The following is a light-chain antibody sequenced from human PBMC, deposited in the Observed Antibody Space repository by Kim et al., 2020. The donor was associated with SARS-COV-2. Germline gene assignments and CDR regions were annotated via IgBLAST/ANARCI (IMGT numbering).Light chain of an antibody. J-gene: IGKJ2*01. V-gene: IGKV3-15*01. CDR3: QQYNNWPLYT. CDR1: QSVSRN. CDR2: GAS. Sequence: EIVMTQSPATLSVSPGERATLSCRASQSVSRNLAWYQQKPGQAPRLLMYGASTRATGIPARFSGSGSGTEFTLTITSLQSEDFAVYYCQQYNNWPLYTFGQGTNLDI.